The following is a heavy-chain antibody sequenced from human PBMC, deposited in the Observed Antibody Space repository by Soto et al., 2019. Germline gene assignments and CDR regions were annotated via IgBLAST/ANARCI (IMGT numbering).Heavy chain of an antibody. Sequence: EVQLVETGGGLIQPGGSLRLSCAASGFTVSSNYVTWVRQAPGKGLEWVSMIYSSGSIEYADSVKGRLTISRDTSKNTVYLQMPSLRAEDTAVYYCARASLFSSGSHFDQWGQGTMVTVSS. CDR2: IYSSGSI. CDR1: GFTVSSNY. D-gene: IGHD3-22*01. V-gene: IGHV3-53*02. J-gene: IGHJ4*02. CDR3: ARASLFSSGSHFDQ.